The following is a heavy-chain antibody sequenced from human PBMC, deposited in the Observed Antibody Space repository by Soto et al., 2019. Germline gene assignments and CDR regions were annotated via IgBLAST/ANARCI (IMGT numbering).Heavy chain of an antibody. CDR1: GGSFSGYY. V-gene: IGHV4-34*01. J-gene: IGHJ6*03. CDR2: INHSGST. CDR3: ARRGAVADMTHMDV. D-gene: IGHD6-19*01. Sequence: QVQLQQWGAGLLKPSETLSLTCAVYGGSFSGYYWSWIRQPPGKGLEWIGEINHSGSTNYNPSLKSRVTTSVDTSKNQFSLKLSSVTAADTAVYYCARRGAVADMTHMDVWGKGTTVTVSS.